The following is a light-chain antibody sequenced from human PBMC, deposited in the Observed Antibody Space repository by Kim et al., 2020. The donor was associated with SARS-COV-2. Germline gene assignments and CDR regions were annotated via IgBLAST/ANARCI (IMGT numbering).Light chain of an antibody. CDR2: SAS. V-gene: IGKV1-6*01. J-gene: IGKJ1*01. CDR1: QGIGSD. Sequence: AIQMTQSPSSLSASVGDRVTITCRASQGIGSDLGWYQQKPGKAPKLLIYSASSLQSGVPSRFSGSGSGTDFTLTISSPQPEDFATYYCLQDYIYPLTFGQGTKVDIK. CDR3: LQDYIYPLT.